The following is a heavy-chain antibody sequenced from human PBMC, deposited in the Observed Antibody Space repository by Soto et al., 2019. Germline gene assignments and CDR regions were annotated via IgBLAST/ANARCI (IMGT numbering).Heavy chain of an antibody. D-gene: IGHD2-2*01. Sequence: EASVKVSCKASGYSFTHYVIHWVRQAPGQRLEWMGWIGAGDGKTYYSQNFQGRVTITKNTSATTAYMELSRLIPADTAVYYCASQAPPYCISTRCYDWFDPWGQGTLVTVSS. CDR3: ASQAPPYCISTRCYDWFDP. CDR2: IGAGDGKT. J-gene: IGHJ5*02. CDR1: GYSFTHYV. V-gene: IGHV1-3*01.